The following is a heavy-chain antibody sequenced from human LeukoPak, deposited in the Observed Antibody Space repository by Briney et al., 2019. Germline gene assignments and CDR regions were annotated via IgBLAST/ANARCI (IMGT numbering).Heavy chain of an antibody. D-gene: IGHD3-16*02. CDR3: TRGPGYDYVWGSFRADY. CDR1: GFIFNSYA. V-gene: IGHV3-64*02. CDR2: ITSSGNII. J-gene: IGHJ4*02. Sequence: GGSLRLSCAASGFIFNSYAMHWVRQAPGRGLEYVSAITSSGNIIFYADSVKGRFTISRDNSKNTLYLQMGSLRAEDMAVYYCTRGPGYDYVWGSFRADYWGQGTLVTVSS.